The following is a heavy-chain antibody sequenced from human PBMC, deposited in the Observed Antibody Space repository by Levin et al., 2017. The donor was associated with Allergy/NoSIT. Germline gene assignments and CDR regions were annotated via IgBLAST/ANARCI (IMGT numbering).Heavy chain of an antibody. CDR1: GFTFSTYA. CDR3: ARSRTANDYYDSSGYYYGAFDI. V-gene: IGHV3-30-3*01. J-gene: IGHJ3*02. CDR2: LSYDASHK. D-gene: IGHD3-22*01. Sequence: LSLTCAGSGFTFSTYAMHWVRQAPGKGLEWVAVLSYDASHKYYADSVEGRFTISRDNSRNTLYLQMNSLRPEDTAVYYCARSRTANDYYDSSGYYYGAFDIWGQGTVVTVSS.